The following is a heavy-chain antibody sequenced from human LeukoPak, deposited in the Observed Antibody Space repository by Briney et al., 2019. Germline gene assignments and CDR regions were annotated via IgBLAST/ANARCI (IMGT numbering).Heavy chain of an antibody. CDR2: IIPIFGTA. CDR3: ARDRSGSNRWFDP. V-gene: IGHV1-69*05. Sequence: AASVKVSCKASGGTFSSYAISWVRQAPGQGLEWMGGIIPIFGTANYAQKFQGRVTITTDESTSTAYMELSSLRSEDTAVYYCARDRSGSNRWFDPWGQGTLVIVSS. J-gene: IGHJ5*02. D-gene: IGHD2-15*01. CDR1: GGTFSSYA.